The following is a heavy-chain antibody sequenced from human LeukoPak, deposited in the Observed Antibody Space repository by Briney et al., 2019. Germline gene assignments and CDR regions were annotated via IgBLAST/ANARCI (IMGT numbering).Heavy chain of an antibody. Sequence: LQTLSLTCAVSGGCISSCGYSWSWIRQPPGKGLEWIGYIYHSGSTNYSPSLKSRVTISVDTSKNQFSLKLSSVTAADTAVYYCRCYDFWSGYRYDYWGQGTLVTVSS. D-gene: IGHD3-3*01. J-gene: IGHJ4*02. CDR1: GGCISSCGYS. CDR2: IYHSGST. CDR3: RCYDFWSGYRYDY. V-gene: IGHV4-30-2*01.